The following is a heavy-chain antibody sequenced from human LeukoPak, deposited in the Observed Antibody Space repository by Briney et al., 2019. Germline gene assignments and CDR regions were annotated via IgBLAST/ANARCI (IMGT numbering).Heavy chain of an antibody. Sequence: SETLSLTCTVSGASITSYYWSWIRQPPGKGLEWIGEINHSGSTNYNPSLKSRVTISVDTSKNQFSLKLSSVTAADTAVYYCARGLGYYGSGSYGYWGQGTLVTVSS. CDR2: INHSGST. D-gene: IGHD3-10*01. CDR3: ARGLGYYGSGSYGY. CDR1: GASITSYY. J-gene: IGHJ4*02. V-gene: IGHV4-34*01.